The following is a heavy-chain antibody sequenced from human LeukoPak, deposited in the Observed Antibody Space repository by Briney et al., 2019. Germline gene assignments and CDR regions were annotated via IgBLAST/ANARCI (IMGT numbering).Heavy chain of an antibody. CDR1: GGSFSGYY. CDR2: INHSGST. D-gene: IGHD6-19*01. V-gene: IGHV4-34*01. J-gene: IGHJ4*02. CDR3: ARGGKKWLVSY. Sequence: PSETLFLTCAVYGGSFSGYYWSWIRQPPGKGLEWIGEINHSGSTNYNPSLKSRVTISVDTSKNQFSLKLSSVTAADTAVYYCARGGKKWLVSYWGQGTLVTVSS.